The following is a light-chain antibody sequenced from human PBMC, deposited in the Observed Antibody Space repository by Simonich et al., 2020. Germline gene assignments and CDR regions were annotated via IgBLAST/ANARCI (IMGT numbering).Light chain of an antibody. V-gene: IGKV3-11*01. Sequence: EIVLTQSPATLSLSPGERATLSCRASQGVSSYLAWYQQHPGQAPRLLIYDASNRATGSPSRFSGSGSGTDFTLTISSLEPEDFAVYYCQQRSNWITFGQGTRLEIK. CDR3: QQRSNWIT. J-gene: IGKJ5*01. CDR2: DAS. CDR1: QGVSSY.